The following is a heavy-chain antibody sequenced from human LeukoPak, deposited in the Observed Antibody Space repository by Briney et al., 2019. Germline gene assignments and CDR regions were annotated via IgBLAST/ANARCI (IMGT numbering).Heavy chain of an antibody. CDR3: ARLGYGNGRVNWFDP. D-gene: IGHD5-18*01. CDR1: GGSISSSINY. Sequence: PSETLSLTCTVSGGSISSSINYWAWIRQPPGKGLEWIATTKYGASTFYNPSLRSRVTISVDTSKNQFSLKVNSVTAADTAVYYCARLGYGNGRVNWFDPWGQGNLVTVSS. CDR2: TKYGAST. J-gene: IGHJ5*02. V-gene: IGHV4-39*01.